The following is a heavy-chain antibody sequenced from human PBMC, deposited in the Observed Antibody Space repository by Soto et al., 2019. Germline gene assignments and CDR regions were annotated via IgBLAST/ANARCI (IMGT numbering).Heavy chain of an antibody. V-gene: IGHV3-23*01. CDR2: ISRDEDNT. CDR3: VSWMSAHFDY. J-gene: IGHJ4*02. CDR1: QFTFGGLG. Sequence: VLLLESGGGVVQPGGSVRLSCASPQFTFGGLGLSWVRQSPGRGLEWVATISRDEDNTHYADSVNGRFTISKDRSTNTLHLNMASLRAEDTAMYYCVSWMSAHFDYWGRGTLVTVSS. D-gene: IGHD2-2*03.